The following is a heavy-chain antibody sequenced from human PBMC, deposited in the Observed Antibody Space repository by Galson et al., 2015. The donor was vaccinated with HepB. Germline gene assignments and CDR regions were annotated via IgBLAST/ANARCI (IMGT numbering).Heavy chain of an antibody. D-gene: IGHD3-22*01. CDR2: IYWDDDK. J-gene: IGHJ3*02. CDR3: AHSPTHYYYDSSGYEAFDI. Sequence: PALVKPTQTLTLTCTFSGFSLSTSGVGVGWIRQPPGKALEWLALIYWDDDKRYSPSLKSRLTITKDTSKNQVVLTMTNMDPVDTATYYCAHSPTHYYYDSSGYEAFDIWSQGTMVTVSS. V-gene: IGHV2-5*02. CDR1: GFSLSTSGVG.